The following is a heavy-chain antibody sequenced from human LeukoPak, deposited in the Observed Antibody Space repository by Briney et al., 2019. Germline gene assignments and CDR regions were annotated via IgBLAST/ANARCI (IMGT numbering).Heavy chain of an antibody. D-gene: IGHD3-22*01. V-gene: IGHV1-8*01. J-gene: IGHJ4*02. CDR1: GYTFISYD. CDR3: ARGLNYDSSGYLIDY. Sequence: ASVKVSCKASGYTFISYDINWVRQATGQGLEWMGWMNPNSGNTDYAQKFQGRVTMTRNTSISTAYMELSSLRSEDTAVYYCARGLNYDSSGYLIDYWGQGTLVTVSS. CDR2: MNPNSGNT.